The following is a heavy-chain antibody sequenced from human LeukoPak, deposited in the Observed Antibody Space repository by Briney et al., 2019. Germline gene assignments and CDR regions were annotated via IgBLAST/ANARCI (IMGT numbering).Heavy chain of an antibody. V-gene: IGHV4-39*01. CDR1: GGSISSSDYY. J-gene: IGHJ4*02. D-gene: IGHD5-24*01. Sequence: PSETLSLTCTVSGGSISSSDYYWAWIRQPPGRSLEWIGSIYYSGNTHYNPSLKSRVTISVDRSKNQFSLKLSSLTAADTAVYYCARQGLIVMAGEGDFDYWGQGTLVTVSS. CDR3: ARQGLIVMAGEGDFDY. CDR2: IYYSGNT.